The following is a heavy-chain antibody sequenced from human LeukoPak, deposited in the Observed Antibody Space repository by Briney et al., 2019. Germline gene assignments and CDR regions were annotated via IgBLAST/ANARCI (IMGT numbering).Heavy chain of an antibody. CDR3: ARDYVDDIPMIKDY. CDR1: GFTFSSYG. CDR2: ISYDGSNK. D-gene: IGHD2-8*01. Sequence: HPGGSLRLSCAASGFTFSSYGMHWVRQAPGKGLEWVAVISYDGSNKYYADSVKGRFAISRDNSKNTLYLQMNSLRSEDTAVYYCARDYVDDIPMIKDYWGQGTLVTVSS. V-gene: IGHV3-30*03. J-gene: IGHJ4*02.